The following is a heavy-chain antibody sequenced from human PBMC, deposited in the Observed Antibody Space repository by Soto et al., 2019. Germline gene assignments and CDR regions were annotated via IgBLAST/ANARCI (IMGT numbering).Heavy chain of an antibody. CDR2: IDPSDSQT. D-gene: IGHD5-18*01. J-gene: IGHJ4*02. CDR3: ARQIYDSDTGPNFQYYFDS. V-gene: IGHV5-10-1*01. CDR1: GYSFTGYW. Sequence: GESLKISCKGSGYSFTGYWITWVRQKPVKGLEWMGRIDPSDSQTYYSPSFRGHVTISVTKSITTVFLQWSSLRASDTAMYYCARQIYDSDTGPNFQYYFDSWGQGTPVTVSS.